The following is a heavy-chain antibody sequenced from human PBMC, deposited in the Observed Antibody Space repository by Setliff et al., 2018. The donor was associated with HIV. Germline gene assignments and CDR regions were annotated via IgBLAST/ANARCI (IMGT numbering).Heavy chain of an antibody. CDR2: FYNSGQT. Sequence: PSETLSLTCIVSGGSIGSHCWSWIRQPPGKGLEWIGYFYNSGQTNSNPSLRSRVTMAVDTSKNQFSLKLNSVTAADTAIYYCARVFPHPYGNSWFDPWGQGTLVTVSS. D-gene: IGHD1-1*01. CDR3: ARVFPHPYGNSWFDP. J-gene: IGHJ5*01. CDR1: GGSIGSHC. V-gene: IGHV4-59*11.